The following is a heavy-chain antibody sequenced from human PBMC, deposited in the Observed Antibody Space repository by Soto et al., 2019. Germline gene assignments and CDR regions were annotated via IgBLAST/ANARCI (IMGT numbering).Heavy chain of an antibody. D-gene: IGHD2-2*01. CDR3: ARSPRPYIVVVPAGNFDY. Sequence: GGSLSLSCAASGFPFSSYSMNWVRQAPGKGLEWVSYISSSSSTIYYADSVKGRFTISRDNARNSLYLQMNSLRAEDTAVYYCARSPRPYIVVVPAGNFDYWGQGTLVTVSS. CDR2: ISSSSSTI. J-gene: IGHJ4*02. V-gene: IGHV3-48*01. CDR1: GFPFSSYS.